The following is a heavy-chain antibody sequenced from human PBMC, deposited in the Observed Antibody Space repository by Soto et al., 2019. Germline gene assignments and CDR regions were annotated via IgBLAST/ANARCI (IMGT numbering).Heavy chain of an antibody. Sequence: QVQLVQSGAEVKKSGSSVKVSCKASGGTFSSYAISWVRQAPGQGLEWMGGIIPIFGTANYAQKFQGRVTITADESTSTAYMELSSLRSEDTAVYYCARGTNYYDSSGYYSSAENAFDIWGQGTMVTVSS. CDR1: GGTFSSYA. J-gene: IGHJ3*02. CDR2: IIPIFGTA. D-gene: IGHD3-22*01. V-gene: IGHV1-69*01. CDR3: ARGTNYYDSSGYYSSAENAFDI.